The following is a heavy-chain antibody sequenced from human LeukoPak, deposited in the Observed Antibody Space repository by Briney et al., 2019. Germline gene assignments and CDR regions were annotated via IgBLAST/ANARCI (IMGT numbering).Heavy chain of an antibody. D-gene: IGHD3-22*01. V-gene: IGHV1-18*01. CDR3: ARVISARYYYDSSGYYYDY. Sequence: ASVKVSCKASGYTFTSYGISWVRQAPGQGLEWMGWISAYNGNTNYAQKLQGRVTMTTDTSTSTAYMELRSLRSDGTAVYYCARVISARYYYDSSGYYYDYWGQGTLVTVSS. J-gene: IGHJ4*02. CDR2: ISAYNGNT. CDR1: GYTFTSYG.